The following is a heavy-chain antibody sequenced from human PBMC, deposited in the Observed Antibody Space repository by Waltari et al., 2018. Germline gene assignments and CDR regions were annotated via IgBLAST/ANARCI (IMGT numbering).Heavy chain of an antibody. CDR2: IKQDGSEK. CDR3: ARDPYSSSWFYYFDY. D-gene: IGHD6-13*01. V-gene: IGHV3-7*01. CDR1: GFTFSSYW. J-gene: IGHJ4*02. Sequence: EVQLVESGGGLVQPGGSLRLSCAASGFTFSSYWMGWVRQAPGKGLEWVANIKQDGSEKYYVDSVKGRFTISRDNAKNSLYLQMNSLRAEDTAVYYCARDPYSSSWFYYFDYWGQGTLVTVSS.